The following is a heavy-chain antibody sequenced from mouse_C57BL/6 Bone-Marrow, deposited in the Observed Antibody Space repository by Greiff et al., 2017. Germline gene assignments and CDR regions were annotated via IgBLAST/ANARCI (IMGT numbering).Heavy chain of an antibody. CDR1: GYTFTSYW. J-gene: IGHJ4*01. D-gene: IGHD2-2*01. CDR3: ARRVTTRDYYAMDY. Sequence: VQLQQPGAELVKPGASVKLSCKASGYTFTSYWMQWVKQRPGQGLEWIGEIDPSDSYTNYNQKFKGKATLTVDTSSSTAYMQRSSLTSEDSAVYYCARRVTTRDYYAMDYWGQGTSVTVSS. CDR2: IDPSDSYT. V-gene: IGHV1-50*01.